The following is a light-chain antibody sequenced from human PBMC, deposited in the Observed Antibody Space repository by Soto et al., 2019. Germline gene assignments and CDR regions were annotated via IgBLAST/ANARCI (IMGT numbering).Light chain of an antibody. V-gene: IGKV3-15*01. Sequence: DIVMTQSPGTLSVSPGGRATLSCRASQSVSTNLAWYQQGPGQAPRLLIYRASTRAAGVPARFSGSGSGTEFTLTIIGLQSEDFAVYYCHQYNYWLAWTFGQGTKVEIK. CDR1: QSVSTN. CDR2: RAS. CDR3: HQYNYWLAWT. J-gene: IGKJ1*01.